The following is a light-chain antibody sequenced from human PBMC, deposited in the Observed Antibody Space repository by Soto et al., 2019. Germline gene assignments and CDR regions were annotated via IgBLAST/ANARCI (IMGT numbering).Light chain of an antibody. J-gene: IGKJ1*01. CDR1: QNIGSW. Sequence: DIQMTQSPSTLSASVGDRVTVTCRASQNIGSWVAWYQQKPGKAPNLLIYKASTLENGVPSRFSGTGSGTEFTLTISSLQPDDFATYYCQQYSPYSARTFSQGTKVEVK. CDR2: KAS. V-gene: IGKV1-5*03. CDR3: QQYSPYSART.